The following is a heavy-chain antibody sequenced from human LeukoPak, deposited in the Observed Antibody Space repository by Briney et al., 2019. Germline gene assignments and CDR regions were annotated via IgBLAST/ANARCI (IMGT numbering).Heavy chain of an antibody. CDR1: GGSFSGYY. CDR3: ARVHSSSWYLDYYYYYYMDV. V-gene: IGHV4-34*01. D-gene: IGHD6-13*01. J-gene: IGHJ6*03. Sequence: PSETLSLTCAVYGGSFSGYYWSWIRQPPGKGLEWIGEINHSGSTNYNPSLKSRVTISVDTSKNQFSLKLSSVTAADTAVYYCARVHSSSWYLDYYYYYYMDVWGKGTTVTISS. CDR2: INHSGST.